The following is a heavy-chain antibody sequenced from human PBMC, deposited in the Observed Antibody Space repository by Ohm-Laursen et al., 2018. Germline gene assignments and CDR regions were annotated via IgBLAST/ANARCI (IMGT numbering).Heavy chain of an antibody. CDR3: AKAYSSGFYYSSDFDY. Sequence: TDYVDSVKGRFTISRDNSKNTLYLQMNSLRAEDTAVYYCAKAYSSGFYYSSDFDYWGQGTLVTVSS. CDR2: T. D-gene: IGHD3-22*01. J-gene: IGHJ4*02. V-gene: IGHV3-23*01.